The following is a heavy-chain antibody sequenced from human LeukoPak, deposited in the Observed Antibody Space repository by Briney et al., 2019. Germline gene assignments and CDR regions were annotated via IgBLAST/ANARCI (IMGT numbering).Heavy chain of an antibody. V-gene: IGHV3-30*02. D-gene: IGHD6-6*01. J-gene: IGHJ4*02. CDR2: IRYDGSNK. CDR1: GFTFSSYG. Sequence: GGSLRLSCAASGFTFSSYGMHWVRQAPGKGVEWVAFIRYDGSNKYYADSVKGRFTNSRDNAKNSLYLQMNSLRVEDTAVYYCARGGAARPDFWGQGTLVTVSS. CDR3: ARGGAARPDF.